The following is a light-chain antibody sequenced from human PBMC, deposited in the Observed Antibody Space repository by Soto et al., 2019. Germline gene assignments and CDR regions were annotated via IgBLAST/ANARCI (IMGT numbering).Light chain of an antibody. J-gene: IGKJ1*01. CDR1: QSLSSS. CDR3: HQRSNWWT. CDR2: DTS. V-gene: IGKV3-11*01. Sequence: EIVLTQSPATLSLFPGERATLSCRASQSLSSSLAWYQQKPGQAPRVLIYDTSTRATGIPARFSGSGFGTDFTLTISSLEPEDSAVYYCHQRSNWWTFGQGTRVEIK.